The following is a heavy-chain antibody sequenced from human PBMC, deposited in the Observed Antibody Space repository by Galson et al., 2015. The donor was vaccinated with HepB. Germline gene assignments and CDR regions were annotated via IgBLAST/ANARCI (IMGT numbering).Heavy chain of an antibody. V-gene: IGHV3-30*03. CDR2: ISYDGSNK. J-gene: IGHJ4*02. D-gene: IGHD1-26*01. Sequence: SLRLSCAASGFTFSSYDMHWVRQAPGKGLEWVAVISYDGSNKYYADSVKGRFTISRDNSKNTLYLQMNSLRAEDTAVYYCARGGNYGDYWGQGTLVTVSS. CDR1: GFTFSSYD. CDR3: ARGGNYGDY.